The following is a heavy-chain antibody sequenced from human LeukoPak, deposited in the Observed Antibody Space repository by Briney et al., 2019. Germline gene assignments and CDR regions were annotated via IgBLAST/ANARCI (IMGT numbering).Heavy chain of an antibody. J-gene: IGHJ4*02. CDR1: GFTFSSYW. Sequence: GGSLRLSCAASGFTFSSYWMSWVRQAPGKGLEWVAVISYDGSNKYYADSVKGRFTISRDNSKNTLYLQMNSLRAEDTAVYYCARDPHSSRWFMVYWGQGTLVTVSS. V-gene: IGHV3-30-3*01. CDR3: ARDPHSSRWFMVY. D-gene: IGHD6-13*01. CDR2: ISYDGSNK.